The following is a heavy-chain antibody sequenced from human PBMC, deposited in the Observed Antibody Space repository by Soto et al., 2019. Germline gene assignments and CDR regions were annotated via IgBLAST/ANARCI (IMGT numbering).Heavy chain of an antibody. CDR3: AKDTHKSSRWSGYSGDYFDY. V-gene: IGHV3-23*01. CDR2: ISGGGGST. D-gene: IGHD3-3*01. CDR1: GFTFSSYA. Sequence: GGSLRLSCAASGFTFSSYAMSWVRQAPGKGLEWVSAISGGGGSTYYADSVKGRFTISRDNSKNTLYLQMNSLRAEDTAVYYCAKDTHKSSRWSGYSGDYFDYWGQGTLVTVSS. J-gene: IGHJ4*02.